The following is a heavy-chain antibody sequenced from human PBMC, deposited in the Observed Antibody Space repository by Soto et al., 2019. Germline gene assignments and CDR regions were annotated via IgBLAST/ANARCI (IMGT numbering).Heavy chain of an antibody. V-gene: IGHV3-72*01. D-gene: IGHD3-10*01. CDR1: GFIFSDRY. CDR3: ATIDMVEKFDP. CDR2: IRNRANSYST. Sequence: EVQLVVSGGGLVQPGGSLRLSCAASGFIFSDRYMDWVRQTPGKGLEWLGRIRNRANSYSTEYAASVRGRFTISRDDSNNLLYLHMSSLKTEDTAVYYCATIDMVEKFDPRGQGILVTVSS. J-gene: IGHJ5*02.